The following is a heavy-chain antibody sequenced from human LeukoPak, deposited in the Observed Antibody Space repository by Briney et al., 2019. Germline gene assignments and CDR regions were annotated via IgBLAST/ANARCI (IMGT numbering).Heavy chain of an antibody. CDR2: LIPLFGTE. D-gene: IGHD5-18*01. V-gene: IGHV1-69*05. CDR1: GRTFSRYA. CDR3: ARESRYSYGLDYFDY. Sequence: SVKVSCKASGRTFSRYAISWVRQARAQGLVCMERLIPLFGTENYAQKLQGRVTFTTEDSASTVHMDLSTLSCGDAAVLQCARESRYSYGLDYFDYGSQGTLVTVYS. J-gene: IGHJ4*02.